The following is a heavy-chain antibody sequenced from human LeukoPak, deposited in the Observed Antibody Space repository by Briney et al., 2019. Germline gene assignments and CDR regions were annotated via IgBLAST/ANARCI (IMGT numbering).Heavy chain of an antibody. CDR3: ARGEMEDFWSVYYMDV. J-gene: IGHJ6*03. CDR1: GGTFSSYA. Sequence: GASVKVSCKASGGTFSSYAISWVRQAPGQGLEWMGGIIPIFGTANYAQKFQGRVTITTDESTSTAYMELSSLRSEDTAVYYCARGEMEDFWSVYYMDVWGKGTTVTVSS. D-gene: IGHD3-3*01. V-gene: IGHV1-69*05. CDR2: IIPIFGTA.